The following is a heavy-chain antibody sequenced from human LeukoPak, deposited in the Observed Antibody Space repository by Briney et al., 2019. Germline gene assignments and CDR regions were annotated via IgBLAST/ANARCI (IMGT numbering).Heavy chain of an antibody. CDR2: ISSSSSYT. J-gene: IGHJ4*02. CDR1: GFTFSDYY. Sequence: GGSLRLSCAASGFTFSDYYMSWIRQAPGKGLEWVSYISSSSSYTNYADSVKGRFTISRDNAKNSLYLQMNSLRAEDTAVYYCARGDDYGDYPFDYWGQGTLVTVYS. V-gene: IGHV3-11*05. D-gene: IGHD4-17*01. CDR3: ARGDDYGDYPFDY.